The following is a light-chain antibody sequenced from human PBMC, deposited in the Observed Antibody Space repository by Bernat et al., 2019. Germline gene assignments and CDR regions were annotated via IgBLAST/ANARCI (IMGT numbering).Light chain of an antibody. CDR2: EVN. CDR3: CSFSGSRYVA. V-gene: IGLV2-8*01. CDR1: SSDCGDYDY. J-gene: IGLJ2*01. Sequence: QSALTQPASVSGSPGPSITIPCTGTSSDCGDYDYVSWYQQHPGKAPKLMIYEVNKRPSGVPDRFSGSKSDNTASLTVSGLQAEDEADYYCCSFSGSRYVAFGGGTRLTVL.